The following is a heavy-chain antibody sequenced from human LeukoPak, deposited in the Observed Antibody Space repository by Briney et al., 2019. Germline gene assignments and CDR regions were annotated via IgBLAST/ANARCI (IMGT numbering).Heavy chain of an antibody. CDR2: IQSDGSYK. Sequence: GGSLRLSCAASGFTFISSAMHWVRQAPGKGLECVAFIQSDGSYKHYSDSVKGRLTISRDNSKNTLYLEMNSLRVVDTGVYYCATHCSGTTCHRDYWGQGTLVTVSS. CDR1: GFTFISSA. J-gene: IGHJ4*02. CDR3: ATHCSGTTCHRDY. V-gene: IGHV3-30*02. D-gene: IGHD2-2*01.